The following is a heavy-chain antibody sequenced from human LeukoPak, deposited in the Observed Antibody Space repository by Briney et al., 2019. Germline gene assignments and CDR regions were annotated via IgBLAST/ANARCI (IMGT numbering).Heavy chain of an antibody. CDR3: ARIDRGDN. CDR2: INHSGTT. J-gene: IGHJ4*02. D-gene: IGHD1-14*01. Sequence: SETLSLTCTVSGGSISSSSYYWGWIRQPPGKGLEWIGSINHSGTTNYNPSLKSRVTISVDTSRNQFSLKLSSVTAADTAVYYCARIDRGDNWGQGTLVTVSS. CDR1: GGSISSSSYY. V-gene: IGHV4-39*07.